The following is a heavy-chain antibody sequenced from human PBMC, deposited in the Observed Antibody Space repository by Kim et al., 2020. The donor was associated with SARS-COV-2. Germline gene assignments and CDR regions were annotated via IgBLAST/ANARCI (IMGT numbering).Heavy chain of an antibody. CDR1: GFTFSSYE. Sequence: GGSLRLSCAASGFTFSSYEMNWVRQAPGKGLEWVSYISSSGSTIYYADSVKGRFTISRDNAKNSLYLQMNSLRAEDTAVYYCARGGRITMILVVISAYYGLDVWGQGTTVTVSS. CDR3: ARGGRITMILVVISAYYGLDV. CDR2: ISSSGSTI. J-gene: IGHJ6*02. V-gene: IGHV3-48*03. D-gene: IGHD3-22*01.